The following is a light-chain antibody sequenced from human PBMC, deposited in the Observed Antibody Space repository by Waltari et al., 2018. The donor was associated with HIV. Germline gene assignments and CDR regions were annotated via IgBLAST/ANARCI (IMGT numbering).Light chain of an antibody. CDR3: QVWDRSSDHVP. J-gene: IGLJ2*01. CDR1: NFGSKT. Sequence: SYVLTQAPSVSVAPGQTARITCGGHNFGSKTVHWYQQKPGQAPVRVGYEDSDRPSGIPERFSGSNSGNTATLTISRVEAGDEADYYCQVWDRSSDHVPFGGGTKLTVL. CDR2: EDS. V-gene: IGLV3-21*02.